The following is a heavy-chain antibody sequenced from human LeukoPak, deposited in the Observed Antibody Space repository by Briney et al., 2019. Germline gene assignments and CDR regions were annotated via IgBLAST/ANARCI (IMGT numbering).Heavy chain of an antibody. D-gene: IGHD6-19*01. CDR3: ARDSRVRSGWYGLSDY. J-gene: IGHJ4*02. Sequence: PGGSLRLSCAASGFTFSSNYMSWVRQAPGKGLEWVSGIYSGGSTYYSDSVKGRFTISRDNSKNTLYLQMNSLRAEDTAVYYCARDSRVRSGWYGLSDYWGQGTLVIVSS. CDR1: GFTFSSNY. V-gene: IGHV3-66*01. CDR2: IYSGGST.